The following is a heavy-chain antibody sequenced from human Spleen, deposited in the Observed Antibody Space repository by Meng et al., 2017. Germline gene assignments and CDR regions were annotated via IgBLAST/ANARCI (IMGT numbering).Heavy chain of an antibody. Sequence: QVQTVQSGAEVQKPGASVKVSCKASGYTFTGYYIHWVRQAPGQGLEWMGRINPKIGDTHYAQKFQGRVTMTGDTSISTAYMELSGLRSDDTAMYYCARDEDISAAGKLFGDYWGQGTLVTVSS. CDR1: GYTFTGYY. V-gene: IGHV1-2*06. D-gene: IGHD6-13*01. CDR2: INPKIGDT. CDR3: ARDEDISAAGKLFGDY. J-gene: IGHJ4*02.